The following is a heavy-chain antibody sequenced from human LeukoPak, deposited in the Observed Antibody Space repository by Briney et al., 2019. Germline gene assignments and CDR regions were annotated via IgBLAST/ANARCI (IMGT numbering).Heavy chain of an antibody. CDR1: GYXFTSYG. J-gene: IGHJ4*02. Sequence: ASVKVSCNASGYXFTSYGISWVRQAPGQGLEWMGWISAYNGNTNYAQKLQGRVTMTTDTSTSTAYMELRSLRSDDTAVYYCARDGPRIAALGEDFDYWGQGTLVTVSS. D-gene: IGHD6-6*01. CDR3: ARDGPRIAALGEDFDY. V-gene: IGHV1-18*01. CDR2: ISAYNGNT.